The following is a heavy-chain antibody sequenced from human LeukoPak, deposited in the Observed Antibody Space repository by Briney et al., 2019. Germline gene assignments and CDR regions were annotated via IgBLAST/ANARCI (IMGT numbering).Heavy chain of an antibody. CDR3: ARDHQLLFGFDL. V-gene: IGHV4-30-4*08. CDR1: GGSISSGDYY. D-gene: IGHD2-2*01. CDR2: IYYSGST. Sequence: SETLSLTCTVSGGSISSGDYYWSWIRQPPGKSLEWIGYIYYSGSTYYNPSLKSRVTISVDTSKNQFSLKLSSVTATDTAVYYCARDHQLLFGFDLWGRGTLVTVSS. J-gene: IGHJ2*01.